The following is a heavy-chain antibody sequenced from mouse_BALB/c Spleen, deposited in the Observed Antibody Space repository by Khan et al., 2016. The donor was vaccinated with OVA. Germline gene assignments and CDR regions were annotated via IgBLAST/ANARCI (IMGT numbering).Heavy chain of an antibody. CDR2: ISNSGST. CDR1: GYSITRDYA. J-gene: IGHJ4*01. D-gene: IGHD4-1*01. Sequence: EVQLQESGPGLVKPSQSLSLTCTVTGYSITRDYAWNWIRQFPGNKLEWMGYISNSGSTSYNPSLKSRFSITRDTSKNQFFLQLNSVTTEDTATYYCASELGRYYAMDYWGQGTSVTVSS. V-gene: IGHV3-2*02. CDR3: ASELGRYYAMDY.